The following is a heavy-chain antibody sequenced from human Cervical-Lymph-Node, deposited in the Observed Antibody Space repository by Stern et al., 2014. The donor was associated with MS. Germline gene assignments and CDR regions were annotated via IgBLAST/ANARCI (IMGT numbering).Heavy chain of an antibody. D-gene: IGHD4-23*01. V-gene: IGHV7-4-1*02. CDR2: INNYTGAT. J-gene: IGHJ4*02. CDR3: TTQGARGFGNSPTTF. Sequence: DQLVESGSELKKPGASVKVSCEASGYNFTASAINWVRQAPGKGLEWMGCINNYTGATTYGQDFTGRVVFSLDTSVTTTYLQINSLKPENTAMYYCTTQGARGFGNSPTTFWGQGTLVTVSS. CDR1: GYNFTASA.